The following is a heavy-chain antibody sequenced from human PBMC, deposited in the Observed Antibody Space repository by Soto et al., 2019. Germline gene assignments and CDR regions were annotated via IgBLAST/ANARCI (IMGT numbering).Heavy chain of an antibody. Sequence: QVQLVQSGAEVKKPGASVKVSCKASGYTFTSYGISWVRQAPGQGLERMGWISAYNGNTNYAQKLQGRVTMTTDTSTSTAYMELRSLRSDDTVVYYSARDTEITMVRFYYYYGMDVWGQGTKVTVSS. J-gene: IGHJ6*02. V-gene: IGHV1-18*01. CDR1: GYTFTSYG. D-gene: IGHD3-10*01. CDR2: ISAYNGNT. CDR3: ARDTEITMVRFYYYYGMDV.